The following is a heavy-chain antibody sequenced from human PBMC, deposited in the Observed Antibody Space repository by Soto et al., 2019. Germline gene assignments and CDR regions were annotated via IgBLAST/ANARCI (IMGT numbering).Heavy chain of an antibody. D-gene: IGHD1-1*01. Sequence: SVKVSCKASGGTFSSYAISWVRQAPGQGLEWMGGIIPIFGTANYAQKFQGRVTITADESTSTAYMELSSLRSEDTAVYYCAIENEARTPDAFDIWGQGTMVTVS. CDR2: IIPIFGTA. CDR3: AIENEARTPDAFDI. V-gene: IGHV1-69*13. CDR1: GGTFSSYA. J-gene: IGHJ3*02.